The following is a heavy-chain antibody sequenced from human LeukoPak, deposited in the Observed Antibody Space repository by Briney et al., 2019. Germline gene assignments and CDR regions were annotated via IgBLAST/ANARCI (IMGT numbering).Heavy chain of an antibody. CDR1: GGTFSSYA. D-gene: IGHD1-1*01. J-gene: IGHJ4*02. CDR2: INPNSGGT. CDR3: ARWTTTFLDY. V-gene: IGHV1-2*02. Sequence: ASVKVSCKASGGTFSSYAISWVRQAPGQGLEWMGWINPNSGGTNYAQKFQGRVTMTRDTSISTAYMDLSSLRSEDTAVYYCARWTTTFLDYWGQGTLVTVSS.